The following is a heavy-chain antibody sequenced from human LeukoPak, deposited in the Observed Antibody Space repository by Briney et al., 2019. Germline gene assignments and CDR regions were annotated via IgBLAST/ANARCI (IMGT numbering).Heavy chain of an antibody. CDR3: ARDLTRTDN. J-gene: IGHJ4*02. Sequence: GGSLRLSCAASGFTFSSIAMTWVRQAPGKGLEWVSSIRSNGDTTYNADSVKGRFTISRDNAKNTLYLQMNSLRAEDTALYYCARDLTRTDNWGQGTLVTVSS. CDR2: IRSNGDTT. CDR1: GFTFSSIA. V-gene: IGHV3-23*01. D-gene: IGHD1/OR15-1a*01.